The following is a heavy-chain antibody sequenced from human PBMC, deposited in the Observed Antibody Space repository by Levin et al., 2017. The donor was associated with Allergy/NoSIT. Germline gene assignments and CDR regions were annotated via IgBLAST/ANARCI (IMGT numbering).Heavy chain of an antibody. V-gene: IGHV4-39*01. CDR2: IYYSGTT. J-gene: IGHJ4*02. CDR3: ARHTALLWFEELVFDS. D-gene: IGHD3-10*01. Sequence: SETLSLTCTVSGGSFITSSYFWAWIRQPPGKGLEWLGSIYYSGTTYYNPSLKSRLTISIDTSTNQFSLKLRTVTAAATAVYYCARHTALLWFEELVFDSWGQGNLVAVSS. CDR1: GGSFITSSYF.